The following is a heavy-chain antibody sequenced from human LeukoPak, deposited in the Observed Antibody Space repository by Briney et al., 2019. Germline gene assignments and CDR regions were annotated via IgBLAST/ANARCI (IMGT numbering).Heavy chain of an antibody. CDR3: AKRQVRDFDY. V-gene: IGHV3-23*01. CDR1: GFTFSNYA. D-gene: IGHD3-10*01. CDR2: INDSGENT. J-gene: IGHJ4*02. Sequence: GGSLRLSCEASGFTFSNYATSWVRQAPGRGLEWVSGINDSGENTRYADSVKGRFTISRDNSKSTLYLQMDSLGVEDTAVYYCAKRQVRDFDYWGQGTLVTVSS.